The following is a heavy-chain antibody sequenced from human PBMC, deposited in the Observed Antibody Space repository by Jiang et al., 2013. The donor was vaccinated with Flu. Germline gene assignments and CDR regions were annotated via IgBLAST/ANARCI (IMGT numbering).Heavy chain of an antibody. CDR3: AREGPGHHGWFDP. CDR1: GGSFSGYY. Sequence: LLKPSETLSLTCAVYGGSFSGYYWSWIRQPPGKGLEWIGEINHSGSTNYNPSLKSRVTISVDTSKNQFSLKLSSVTAADTAVYYCAREGPGHHGWFDPWGQGTLVTVSS. J-gene: IGHJ5*02. D-gene: IGHD1-14*01. V-gene: IGHV4-34*01. CDR2: INHSGST.